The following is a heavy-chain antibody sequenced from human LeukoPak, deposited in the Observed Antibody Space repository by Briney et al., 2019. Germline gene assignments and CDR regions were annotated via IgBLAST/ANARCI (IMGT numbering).Heavy chain of an antibody. CDR3: ARDLSGVTGYTYDRGIDY. CDR1: GFNFSSFE. J-gene: IGHJ4*02. D-gene: IGHD5-18*01. V-gene: IGHV3-7*01. Sequence: GGSLRLSCAVSGFNFSSFEMNWVRQASGKGLEWVANIKKDGSEKYYVDSVKGRFTISRDNAKTSLYLQMNSLRAEDTAVYYCARDLSGVTGYTYDRGIDYWGQGTLVTVSS. CDR2: IKKDGSEK.